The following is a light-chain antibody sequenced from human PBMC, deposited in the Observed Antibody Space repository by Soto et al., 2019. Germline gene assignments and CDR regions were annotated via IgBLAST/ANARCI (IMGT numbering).Light chain of an antibody. Sequence: IQLTQSPSSLSASVGDRVTITCRASQGISSYLAWYQQKPGKAPKLLIYAASTLQSGVPSRFSGSGSGTDFTLTISRLQPEDFETYYCQQLNSYPPTFGQGTKVDIK. CDR2: AAS. V-gene: IGKV1-9*01. CDR1: QGISSY. CDR3: QQLNSYPPT. J-gene: IGKJ1*01.